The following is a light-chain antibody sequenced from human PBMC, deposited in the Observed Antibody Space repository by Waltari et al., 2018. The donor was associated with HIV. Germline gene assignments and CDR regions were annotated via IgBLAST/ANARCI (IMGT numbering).Light chain of an antibody. Sequence: QSVLTPPPSVSGPPGHGLTISCSVSSSTTGTPPVPWYQHLPGTTPKLLIYSNNQRPSGVPDRFSGSKSGTSASLAISGLQSEDEADYYCGAWDDTHSWVFGGGTKLTVL. CDR2: SNN. CDR3: GAWDDTHSWV. V-gene: IGLV1-44*01. J-gene: IGLJ3*02. CDR1: SSTTGTPP.